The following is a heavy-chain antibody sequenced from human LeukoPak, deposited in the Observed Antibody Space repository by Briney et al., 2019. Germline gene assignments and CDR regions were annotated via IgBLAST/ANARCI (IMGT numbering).Heavy chain of an antibody. CDR2: INPSGGST. J-gene: IGHJ6*03. D-gene: IGHD2-2*01. CDR1: GYTFTSYY. V-gene: IGHV1-46*01. Sequence: ASVKVSCKASGYTFTSYYMHWVRQAPGQGLEWMGIINPSGGSTSYAQKFQGRVTMTRDTSTSTVYMELSSLRSEDTAVYYCARLGYCSSTSCYHYYYYMDVWGKGTTVTVSS. CDR3: ARLGYCSSTSCYHYYYYMDV.